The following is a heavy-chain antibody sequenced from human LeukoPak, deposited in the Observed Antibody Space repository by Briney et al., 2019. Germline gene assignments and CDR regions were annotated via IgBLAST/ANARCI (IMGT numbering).Heavy chain of an antibody. V-gene: IGHV3-30*02. CDR2: IRYDGSNK. CDR3: AKDRGGSGWYKGGFDY. Sequence: GGSLRLSCAPAGFTFSSHGMHWVRQAPGKGLEWVAFIRYDGSNKYYADSVKGRFTISRDNSKNTLYLQMNSLRAEDTAVYYCAKDRGGSGWYKGGFDYWGQGTLVTVSS. D-gene: IGHD6-19*01. CDR1: GFTFSSHG. J-gene: IGHJ4*02.